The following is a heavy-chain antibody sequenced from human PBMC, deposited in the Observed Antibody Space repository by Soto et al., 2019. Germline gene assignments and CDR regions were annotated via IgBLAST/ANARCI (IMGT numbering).Heavy chain of an antibody. CDR3: ARHVLDAYYGSADNFWFDP. CDR1: GGSISSSSYY. V-gene: IGHV4-39*01. Sequence: QLQLQESGPGLVKPSETLSLTCTVSGGSISSSSYYWGWIRQPPGKGLEWVGSIYYSGSTCYHPSLKSRVTLSLDTSKNQFSLKLSSVTAADTAVYYCARHVLDAYYGSADNFWFDPCGQGTLVTVSS. CDR2: IYYSGST. J-gene: IGHJ5*02. D-gene: IGHD3-10*01.